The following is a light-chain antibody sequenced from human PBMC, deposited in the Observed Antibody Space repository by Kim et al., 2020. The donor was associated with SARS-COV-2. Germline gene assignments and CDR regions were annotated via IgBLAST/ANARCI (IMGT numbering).Light chain of an antibody. V-gene: IGLV2-14*03. Sequence: GQSITISCTGTNSDIGGYNYVSWYQHHPGKAPKLLIYDVTKRPSGVSNRFSGSKSGSTASLTISGLQAEDEVDYYCSSYTSSKTWLFGGGTQLTVL. CDR1: NSDIGGYNY. J-gene: IGLJ3*02. CDR3: SSYTSSKTWL. CDR2: DVT.